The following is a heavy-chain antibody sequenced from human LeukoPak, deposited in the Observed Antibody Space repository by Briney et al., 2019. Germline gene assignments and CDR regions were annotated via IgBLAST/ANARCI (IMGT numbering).Heavy chain of an antibody. CDR2: IIPIFGTA. CDR3: ARETGVGVPSFDP. V-gene: IGHV1-69*05. J-gene: IGHJ5*02. D-gene: IGHD7-27*01. CDR1: GGTFSSYA. Sequence: ASVKVSCKASGGTFSSYAISWVRQAPGQGLEWMGGIIPIFGTANYAQKFQGRVTITTDESTSTAYMELSSLRSEDTAVYYCARETGVGVPSFDPWGQGTLVTVSS.